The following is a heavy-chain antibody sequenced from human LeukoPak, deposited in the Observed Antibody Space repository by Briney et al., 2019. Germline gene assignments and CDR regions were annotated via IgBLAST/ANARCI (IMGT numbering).Heavy chain of an antibody. J-gene: IGHJ5*02. D-gene: IGHD3-16*01. Sequence: GGSLRLSCTASGFNFSTYXXXXXRQAPXXGXXXVSSISTKSSYIYNADSLKGRFTISRDNAKNSLYLQMNSLRAEDTAVYYCVGARSSTWFDPWGQGALVTVSS. CDR2: ISTKSSYI. V-gene: IGHV3-21*01. CDR3: VGARSSTWFDP. CDR1: GFNFSTYX.